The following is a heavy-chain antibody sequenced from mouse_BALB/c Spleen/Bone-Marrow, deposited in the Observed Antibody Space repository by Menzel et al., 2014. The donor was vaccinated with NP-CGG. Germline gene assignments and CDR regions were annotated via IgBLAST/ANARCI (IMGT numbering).Heavy chain of an antibody. Sequence: EVKLVESGGGLVKPEGSLKLSCAASGFTFSSYAMSWVRQTPEKRLEWVATISSGGNYTYYPDSVKGRFTISRDNAKNTLYLQMSSLRSEDTAMYYCARYYGSSYDYWGQGTTLTVSS. CDR2: ISSGGNYT. CDR1: GFTFSSYA. CDR3: ARYYGSSYDY. J-gene: IGHJ2*01. D-gene: IGHD1-1*01. V-gene: IGHV5-9-3*01.